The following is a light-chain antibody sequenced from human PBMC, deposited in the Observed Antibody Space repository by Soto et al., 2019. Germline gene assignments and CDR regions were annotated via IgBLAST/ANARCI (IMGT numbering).Light chain of an antibody. CDR3: GSYAGSNKEV. J-gene: IGLJ1*01. V-gene: IGLV2-8*01. Sequence: QSVLTQPPSASGSPGQSVTISCTGTSSDVGGYNYVSWYQQHPGKAPKLMIYEVSKRSSGVPDRFSGSKSGNTASLTVSGLQAEDEDDYYCGSYAGSNKEVFGTGTKLTVL. CDR2: EVS. CDR1: SSDVGGYNY.